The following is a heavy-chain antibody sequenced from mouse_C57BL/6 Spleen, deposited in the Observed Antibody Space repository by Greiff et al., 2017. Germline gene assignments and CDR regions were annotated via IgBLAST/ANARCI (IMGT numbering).Heavy chain of an antibody. V-gene: IGHV1-55*01. J-gene: IGHJ2*01. CDR3: ARSGGNSYYFDY. D-gene: IGHD2-1*01. Sequence: VQLQQPGAELVKPGASVKMSCKASGYTFTSYWITWVKQRPGQGLEWIGDIYPGSGSTTYNEKFTSKATLAVDTSSSTAYMQLSSLTSEDSAVYYCARSGGNSYYFDYWGQGTTLTVSS. CDR2: IYPGSGST. CDR1: GYTFTSYW.